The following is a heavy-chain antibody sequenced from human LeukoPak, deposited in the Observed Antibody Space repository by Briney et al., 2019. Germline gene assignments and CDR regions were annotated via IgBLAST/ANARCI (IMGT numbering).Heavy chain of an antibody. CDR1: GFTLTHYA. CDR3: ARDPRGPAGYDSPARDTFDY. V-gene: IGHV3-30*03. J-gene: IGHJ4*02. CDR2: IFYDGTIQ. Sequence: PGRSLRLSCAASGFTLTHYAMHWVRQTPGKGLEWVAVIFYDGTIQYYSDSVRGRLIVSRDNPKNTLYLQMNSLRAEDTAVYYCARDPRGPAGYDSPARDTFDYWGQGTLVTVSS. D-gene: IGHD3-22*01.